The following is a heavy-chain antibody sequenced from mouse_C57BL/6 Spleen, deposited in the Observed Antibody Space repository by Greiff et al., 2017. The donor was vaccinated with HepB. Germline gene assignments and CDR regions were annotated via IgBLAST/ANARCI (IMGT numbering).Heavy chain of an antibody. CDR2: ISSGGSYT. J-gene: IGHJ4*01. CDR1: GFTFSSYG. D-gene: IGHD2-1*01. V-gene: IGHV5-6*01. CDR3: ARHLIPIYYGKDAMDY. Sequence: EVQLVESGGDLVKPGGSLKLSCAASGFTFSSYGMSWVRQTPDKRLEWVATISSGGSYTYYPDSVKGRFTISRDNAKNTLYLQMSSLKSEDTAMYYCARHLIPIYYGKDAMDYWGQGTSVTVSS.